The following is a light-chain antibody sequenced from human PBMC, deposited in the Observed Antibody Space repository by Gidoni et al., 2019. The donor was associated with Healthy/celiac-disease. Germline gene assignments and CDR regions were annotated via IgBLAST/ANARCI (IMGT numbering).Light chain of an antibody. CDR2: DDS. Sequence: SYVLPQPHSVSVAPGQTARITVGGNNIGSKIVHCYQQKPGQAPVLVVYDDSDRPSGIPERFSGSNSGNTATLTISRVEAGDEADYYCQVWDSSSDHPVFGGGTKLTVL. CDR3: QVWDSSSDHPV. CDR1: NIGSKI. V-gene: IGLV3-21*02. J-gene: IGLJ2*01.